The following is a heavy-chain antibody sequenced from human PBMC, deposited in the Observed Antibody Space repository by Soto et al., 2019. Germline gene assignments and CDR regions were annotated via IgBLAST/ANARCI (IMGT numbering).Heavy chain of an antibody. CDR2: ISAYNGNT. J-gene: IGHJ6*02. Sequence: QVQLVQSGAEVKKPGASVKVSCKASGYTFTSYGFSWVRQAPGQGLEWMGWISAYNGNTNYAQKLQGRVTMTTDTSTSTAYMERRSLRSDDTAVYYCASNYLYYYGSGNTNYYGMDVWGQGTTVTVSS. CDR3: ASNYLYYYGSGNTNYYGMDV. CDR1: GYTFTSYG. V-gene: IGHV1-18*01. D-gene: IGHD3-10*01.